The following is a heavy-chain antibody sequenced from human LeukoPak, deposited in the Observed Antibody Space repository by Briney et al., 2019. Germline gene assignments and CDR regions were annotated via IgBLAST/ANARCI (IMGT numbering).Heavy chain of an antibody. D-gene: IGHD6-19*01. Sequence: PGRSLRLSCAASGFTFDDYAMPWVRQAPGKGLEWVSGISWNSGSIGYADSVKGRFTISRDNSKNTLYLQMNSLRAEDTAVYYCAKCSGWYPNWFDPWGQGTLVTVSS. CDR3: AKCSGWYPNWFDP. V-gene: IGHV3-9*01. CDR1: GFTFDDYA. CDR2: ISWNSGSI. J-gene: IGHJ5*02.